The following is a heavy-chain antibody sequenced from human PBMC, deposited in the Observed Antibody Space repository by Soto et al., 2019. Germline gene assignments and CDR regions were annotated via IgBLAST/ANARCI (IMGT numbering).Heavy chain of an antibody. Sequence: ASVKISCTASGYTFTSYYMHWVRQAPGQGLEWMGWINPNTGGTSYAQKFQGRVTMTRDTSISTSYMELSRLTSDDTAVYYCGRQLAYCGGDCYTEPIDYWGQGTLVTVSS. D-gene: IGHD2-21*02. CDR2: INPNTGGT. CDR1: GYTFTSYY. J-gene: IGHJ4*02. V-gene: IGHV1-2*02. CDR3: GRQLAYCGGDCYTEPIDY.